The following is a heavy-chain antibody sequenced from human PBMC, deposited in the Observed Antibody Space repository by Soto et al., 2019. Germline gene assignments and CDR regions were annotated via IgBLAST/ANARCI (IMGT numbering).Heavy chain of an antibody. D-gene: IGHD2-15*01. Sequence: GGSLRLSCAASGFTFSSYWMHWVRQAPGKGLVWVSRIISDGSGTSYADSVKGRFTISRDDAKNTLYLQMNSLKTEDTAVYYCSKDRCSTIWGQGTPVTVSS. V-gene: IGHV3-74*01. J-gene: IGHJ4*02. CDR1: GFTFSSYW. CDR3: SKDRCSTI. CDR2: IISDGSGT.